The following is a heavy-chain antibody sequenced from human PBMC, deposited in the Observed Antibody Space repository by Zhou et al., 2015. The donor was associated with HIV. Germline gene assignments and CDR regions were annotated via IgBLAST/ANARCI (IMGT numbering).Heavy chain of an antibody. D-gene: IGHD5-12*01. V-gene: IGHV1-2*02. J-gene: IGHJ3*02. CDR3: ARDWDSGYVADAFDI. CDR2: INPHSGDT. CDR1: GYSFTGYF. Sequence: QVQLVQSGAEVKKAGASVKVSCKASGYSFTGYFMHWVRQAPGQRLEWIGWINPHSGDTNYAQKFQGRVTMTRDTSIRTSYMELSRLRSDDTAVYYCARDWDSGYVADAFDIWGQGTMVSVSS.